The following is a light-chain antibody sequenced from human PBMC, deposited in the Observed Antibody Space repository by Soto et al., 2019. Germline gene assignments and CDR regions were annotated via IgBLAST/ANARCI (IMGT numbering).Light chain of an antibody. CDR3: QQRSNWPPWT. Sequence: EIVLTQSPATLSLSPGERATLSCRASQSVSSYLAWYQQKPGQAPRLLIYDASNRATGIPARFSGSESGTDFTLTISSLEPEDVAVYYCQQRSNWPPWTFGQGTKLEIK. CDR2: DAS. CDR1: QSVSSY. V-gene: IGKV3-11*01. J-gene: IGKJ2*02.